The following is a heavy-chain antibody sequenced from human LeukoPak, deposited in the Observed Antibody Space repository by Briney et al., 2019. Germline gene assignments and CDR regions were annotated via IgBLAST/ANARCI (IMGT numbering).Heavy chain of an antibody. V-gene: IGHV3-30-3*01. D-gene: IGHD5-18*01. CDR3: ARGRRRVEGYELDY. Sequence: GGSLRLSCAASGFTFSSYAMHWVRQAPGKGLEWVAVISYDGSNKYYADSVKGRFTISRDNSKNTLYLQMNSLRAEDTAVYYCARGRRRVEGYELDYWGQGTLVTVSS. J-gene: IGHJ4*02. CDR2: ISYDGSNK. CDR1: GFTFSSYA.